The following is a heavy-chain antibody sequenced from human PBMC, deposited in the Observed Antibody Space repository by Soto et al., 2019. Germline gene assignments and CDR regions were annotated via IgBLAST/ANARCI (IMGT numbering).Heavy chain of an antibody. CDR3: ARAPTIFGVVMTTYYYYGMDV. CDR2: IIPIFGTA. Sequence: SVKVSCKASGGTFSSYAISWVRQAPGQGLEWMGGIIPIFGTANYAQKFQGRVTITADESTSTAYMELSSLRSEDTAVYYCARAPTIFGVVMTTYYYYGMDVWGQGTTVTVSS. J-gene: IGHJ6*02. CDR1: GGTFSSYA. D-gene: IGHD3-3*01. V-gene: IGHV1-69*13.